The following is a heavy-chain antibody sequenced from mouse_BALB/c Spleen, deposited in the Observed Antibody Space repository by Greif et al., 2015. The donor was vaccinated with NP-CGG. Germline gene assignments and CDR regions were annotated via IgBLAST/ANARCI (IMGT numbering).Heavy chain of an antibody. V-gene: IGHV14-3*02. J-gene: IGHJ3*01. CDR2: IDPANGNT. Sequence: VQLQQSGAELVKPGASVKLSCTASGFNIKDTYMHWVKQRPEQGLEWIGRIDPANGNTKYDPKFQGKATITADTSSNTAYLQLSSLTSEDTAVYYCARSRDGYYPLFAYWGQGTLVTVSA. CDR1: GFNIKDTY. D-gene: IGHD2-3*01. CDR3: ARSRDGYYPLFAY.